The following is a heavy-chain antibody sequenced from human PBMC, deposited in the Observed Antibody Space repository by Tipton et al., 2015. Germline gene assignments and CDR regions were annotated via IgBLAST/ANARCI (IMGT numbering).Heavy chain of an antibody. CDR3: ARLTRDYYDSATYDPTYVDY. D-gene: IGHD3-22*01. J-gene: IGHJ4*02. V-gene: IGHV4-59*01. CDR1: GGSIRTYY. Sequence: TLSLTCTVSGGSIRTYYWVWVRQPPGRGLESLGYIYHSGRTNYNPSLRSRLTMSVDSSKNQFSLRLSSATAADTAVYYCARLTRDYYDSATYDPTYVDYWGQGILVSVSS. CDR2: IYHSGRT.